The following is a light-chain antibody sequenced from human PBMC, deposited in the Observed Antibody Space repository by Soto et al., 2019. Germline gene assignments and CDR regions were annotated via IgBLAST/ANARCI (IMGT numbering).Light chain of an antibody. CDR2: KDS. V-gene: IGLV3-25*03. J-gene: IGLJ2*01. CDR3: QSADSSGTVV. Sequence: SYELTQPPSVSVSPGQTARITCSGDALPKQYAYWYQQKPGQAPVLVIYKDSERPSGIPERFSGSSSGTTVTLTISGVQAEDEADYYCQSADSSGTVVFGGGIKLTVL. CDR1: ALPKQY.